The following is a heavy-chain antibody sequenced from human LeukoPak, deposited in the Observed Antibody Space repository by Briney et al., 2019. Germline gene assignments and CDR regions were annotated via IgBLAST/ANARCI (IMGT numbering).Heavy chain of an antibody. V-gene: IGHV3-23*01. D-gene: IGHD6-13*01. CDR3: AKIPPLTSRPTIGAAGPFDY. Sequence: GGSLRLSCAASGFTFSNYAMSWVRQAPGKGLEWVSAISGSSGSTYYADALKGRFTISRDNSKNTLYLQMNTLRAEDTAIYYCAKIPPLTSRPTIGAAGPFDYWGQGTLVTVSS. J-gene: IGHJ4*02. CDR2: ISGSSGST. CDR1: GFTFSNYA.